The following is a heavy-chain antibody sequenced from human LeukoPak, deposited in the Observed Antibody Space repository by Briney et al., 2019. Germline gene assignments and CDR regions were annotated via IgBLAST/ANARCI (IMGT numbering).Heavy chain of an antibody. CDR3: GRLDSGYDRDI. V-gene: IGHV4-59*01. CDR1: GGSISTYY. Sequence: SETLSLTCTVSGGSISTYYWSWIRLPPGKGLEWVAYIYFTGRTHYNPSLKSRVTISEDTSKNQFSLRLSSVTPADTAVYYCGRLDSGYDRDIWGQGTLVTVS. J-gene: IGHJ4*02. CDR2: IYFTGRT. D-gene: IGHD5-12*01.